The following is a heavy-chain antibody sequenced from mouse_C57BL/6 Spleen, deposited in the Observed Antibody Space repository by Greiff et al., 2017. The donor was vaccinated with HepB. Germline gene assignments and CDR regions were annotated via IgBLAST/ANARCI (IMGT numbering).Heavy chain of an antibody. J-gene: IGHJ3*01. V-gene: IGHV5-4*03. CDR1: GFTFSSYA. D-gene: IGHD2-4*01. CDR3: ARGDYEYDGFAY. CDR2: ISDGGSYT. Sequence: EVKLVESGGGLVKPGGSLKLSCAASGFTFSSYAMSWVRQTPEKRLEWVATISDGGSYTYYPDNVKGRFTISRDNAKNNLYLQMSHLKSEDTAMYYCARGDYEYDGFAYWGQGTLVTVSA.